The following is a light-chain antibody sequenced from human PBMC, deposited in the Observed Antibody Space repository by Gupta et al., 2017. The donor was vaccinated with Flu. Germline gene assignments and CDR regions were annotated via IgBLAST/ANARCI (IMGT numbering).Light chain of an antibody. CDR2: EAS. Sequence: DIQMTQSPASLSAPVGGRVTITCRASQSIGTDLSWIQHKPGGAPRLLISEASTLRSRVSSRFSGGGSGTTFTLTINNLQADDVATYFCQQSYTFPYVFGQGTKLEIE. CDR3: QQSYTFPYV. CDR1: QSIGTD. J-gene: IGKJ2*01. V-gene: IGKV1-39*01.